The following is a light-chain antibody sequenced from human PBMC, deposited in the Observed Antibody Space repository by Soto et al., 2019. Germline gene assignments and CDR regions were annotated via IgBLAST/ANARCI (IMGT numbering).Light chain of an antibody. V-gene: IGKV1-39*01. CDR2: AAS. CDR3: QQSYTTPWT. J-gene: IGKJ1*01. Sequence: DIQMTQSPSSLSASVGDRVTITCRASQSISDYIFWYQQKPGQAPNLLIFAASSLQSGVPSRFSGSGYGTDFTLIITSLQPEDLATYYCQQSYTTPWTFGQGTRWIS. CDR1: QSISDY.